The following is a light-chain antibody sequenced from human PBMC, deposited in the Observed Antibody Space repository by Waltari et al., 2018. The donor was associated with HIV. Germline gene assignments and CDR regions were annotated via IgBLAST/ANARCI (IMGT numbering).Light chain of an antibody. CDR3: VIYYGGSWV. J-gene: IGLJ3*02. Sequence: QTVLTQEPSLTVSPGGTVTLTCASSTGSVISLNYPSWFQHKPGQAPRALIYNTNIRHSWTPARFSGSLPGGKAALTLSGVQPEDEADYYCVIYYGGSWVFGGGTKLTVL. V-gene: IGLV7-43*01. CDR1: TGSVISLNY. CDR2: NTN.